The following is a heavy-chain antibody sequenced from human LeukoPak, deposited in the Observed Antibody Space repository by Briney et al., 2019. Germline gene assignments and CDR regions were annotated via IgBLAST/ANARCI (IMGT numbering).Heavy chain of an antibody. V-gene: IGHV3-21*01. CDR3: ARDQRSGNYDFWSGYIY. CDR2: ISSSSSYI. CDR1: GFTFSSYS. Sequence: GGSLRLSCAASGFTFSSYSMNWVRQAPGKGLEWVSSISSSSSYIYYADSVKGRFTISRDNAKNSLYLQMNSLRAEDTAVYYCARDQRSGNYDFWSGYIYWGQGTLVTVSS. J-gene: IGHJ4*02. D-gene: IGHD3-3*01.